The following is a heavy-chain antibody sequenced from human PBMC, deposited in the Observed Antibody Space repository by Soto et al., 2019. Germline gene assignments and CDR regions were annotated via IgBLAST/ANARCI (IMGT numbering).Heavy chain of an antibody. CDR1: GGSISSGGYS. D-gene: IGHD3-16*01. V-gene: IGHV4-30-2*01. J-gene: IGHJ5*02. CDR3: ARGQPGGDRFDP. Sequence: QLQLQESGSGLVRPSQTLSLTCAVSGGSISSGGYSWNWIRQPPGKGLEWIGYIYHSGSTLYNPSLKSRDTSSVDKSKNQFPPKLTSATAAETAGDCCARGQPGGDRFDPWGQGTLVTVSS. CDR2: IYHSGST.